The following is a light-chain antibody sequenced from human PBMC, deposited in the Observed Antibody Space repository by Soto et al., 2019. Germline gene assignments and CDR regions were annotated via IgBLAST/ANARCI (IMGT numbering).Light chain of an antibody. CDR1: QSLLLCSSHETC. J-gene: IGKJ1*01. CDR2: WAS. V-gene: IGKV4-1*01. CDR3: QQYYSPPWT. Sequence: DIVVTQSPESLAVFLGERATINCRSSQSLLLCSSHETCLAWYQQKPGQPPRLLIYWASTREPGVPDRFSGSGSGTDFTLTIISLQAEDVALYYCQQYYSPPWTFGQGTKGEIK.